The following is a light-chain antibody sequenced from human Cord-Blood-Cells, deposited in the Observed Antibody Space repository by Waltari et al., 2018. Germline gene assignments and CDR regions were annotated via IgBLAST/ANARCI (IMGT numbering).Light chain of an antibody. Sequence: QPVLTQPPSASGAPGQRLTISCTGSSPNIGAGYDAPRHHQLPGTAPKLLIYGNSNRPSGVPDRFSGSKSGTSASLAITGLQAEDEADYYCQSYDSSLSGAYVFGTGTKVTVL. CDR2: GNS. J-gene: IGLJ1*01. CDR1: SPNIGAGYD. V-gene: IGLV1-40*01. CDR3: QSYDSSLSGAYV.